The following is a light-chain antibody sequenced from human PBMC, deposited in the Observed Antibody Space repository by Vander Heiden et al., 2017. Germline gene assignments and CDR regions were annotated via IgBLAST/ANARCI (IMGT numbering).Light chain of an antibody. CDR2: GKN. Sequence: SSELTQDPAVSVALGQTVRITCQGDSLRSYYASWYQQKPGQAPVLVSYGKNNRPSGIPDRFSGSSSGNTASLTITGAQAEDEADYYCNSRDSSGNHVVFGGGNKLTVL. J-gene: IGLJ2*01. CDR3: NSRDSSGNHVV. V-gene: IGLV3-19*01. CDR1: SLRSYY.